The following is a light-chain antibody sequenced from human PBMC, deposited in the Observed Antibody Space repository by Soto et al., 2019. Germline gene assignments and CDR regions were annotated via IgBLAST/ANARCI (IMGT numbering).Light chain of an antibody. CDR3: QQGYNFPLT. CDR2: AAS. CDR1: QGLTSW. J-gene: IGKJ4*01. V-gene: IGKV1-12*01. Sequence: DIQMTQSPSSVSASVGDRVTITCRARQGLTSWLAWYQQRPGKAPKLLIYAASILHTGVPSRFVGGGSGTDYTLTSISLQPEDFATYYCQQGYNFPLTFGGGTRVEIK.